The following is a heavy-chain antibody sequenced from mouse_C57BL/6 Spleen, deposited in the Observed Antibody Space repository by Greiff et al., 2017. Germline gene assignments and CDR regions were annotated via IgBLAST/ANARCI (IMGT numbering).Heavy chain of an antibody. CDR1: GFTFSDYG. J-gene: IGHJ4*01. Sequence: EVQVVESGGGLVKPGGSLKLSCAASGFTFSDYGMHWVRQAPEKGLEWVAYISSGSSTIYYADTVKGRFTISRDNAKNTLFLQMTSLRAEDTAMYYCARTPYPYYYAMDYWGQGTSVTVSS. CDR2: ISSGSSTI. V-gene: IGHV5-17*01. CDR3: ARTPYPYYYAMDY.